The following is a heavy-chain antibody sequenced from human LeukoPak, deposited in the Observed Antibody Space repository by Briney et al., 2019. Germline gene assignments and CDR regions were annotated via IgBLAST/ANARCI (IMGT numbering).Heavy chain of an antibody. D-gene: IGHD6-19*01. J-gene: IGHJ4*02. CDR3: AKAPSGSSGTFDY. Sequence: GGSLRLSCAASGFTVSSNYMSWVRQAPGKGLEWVSVIYSGGSTYYADSVKGRFTISRDNSKNTLYLQMNSLRAEDTALYYCAKAPSGSSGTFDYWGQGTLVTVSS. CDR2: IYSGGST. CDR1: GFTVSSNY. V-gene: IGHV3-53*05.